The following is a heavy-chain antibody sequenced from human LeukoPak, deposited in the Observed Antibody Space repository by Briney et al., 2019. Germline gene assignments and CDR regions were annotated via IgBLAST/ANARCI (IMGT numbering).Heavy chain of an antibody. CDR2: KSKTDGGTT. CDR3: TLPYYDILTGSYYFDY. Sequence: KSKTDGGTTDYAAPVKGRFTISRDDSKNTLYLQMNSLKTEDTAVYYCTLPYYDILTGSYYFDYWGQGTLVTVSS. V-gene: IGHV3-15*01. D-gene: IGHD3-9*01. J-gene: IGHJ4*02.